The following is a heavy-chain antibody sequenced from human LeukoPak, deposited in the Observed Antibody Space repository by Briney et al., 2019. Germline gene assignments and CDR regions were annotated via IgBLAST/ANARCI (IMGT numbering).Heavy chain of an antibody. CDR1: VDSISTYN. D-gene: IGHD3-22*01. CDR2: IYYTGRT. Sequence: SETLSLTCTVSVDSISTYNWSWIRQPPGEGLEWIGYIYYTGRTNYNPSLKSRVTISVDTSKNQFSLRLSSVTAADTAVYYCARSASSGYYYRPFDHWGQGTLVTVSS. J-gene: IGHJ4*02. V-gene: IGHV4-59*08. CDR3: ARSASSGYYYRPFDH.